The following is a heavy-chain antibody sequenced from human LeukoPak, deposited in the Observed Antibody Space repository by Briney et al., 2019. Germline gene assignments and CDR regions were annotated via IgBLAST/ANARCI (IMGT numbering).Heavy chain of an antibody. J-gene: IGHJ4*02. CDR3: ARITIFGNYFDY. Sequence: KPSETLSLTCTVSGGSISSSSCYWGWIRQPPGKGLEWIGSIYYSGSTYYNPSLKSRVTISVDTSKNQFSLKLSSVTAADTAVYYCARITIFGNYFDYWGQGTLVTVSS. CDR2: IYYSGST. V-gene: IGHV4-39*01. CDR1: GGSISSSSCY. D-gene: IGHD3-3*01.